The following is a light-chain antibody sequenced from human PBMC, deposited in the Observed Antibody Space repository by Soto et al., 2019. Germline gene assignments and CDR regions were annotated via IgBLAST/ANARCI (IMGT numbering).Light chain of an antibody. CDR1: QTVTSSY. CDR2: GGS. Sequence: EIVLTQSPGTLSSSPGERATLSCRACQTVTSSYLAWYQQKPGQAPRPVVFGGSSRATGIADRFRGVGSGTSFTLTVRRLAPEDSAVYYCQQYCSSPLTVGGGTKVEI. CDR3: QQYCSSPLT. J-gene: IGKJ4*01. V-gene: IGKV3-20*01.